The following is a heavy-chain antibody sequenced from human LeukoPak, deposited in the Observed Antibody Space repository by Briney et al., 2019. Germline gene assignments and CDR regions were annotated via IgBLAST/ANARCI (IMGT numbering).Heavy chain of an antibody. V-gene: IGHV1-46*01. CDR2: INPSGGST. CDR3: ARAPIRFLEWLN. Sequence: ASVKASCKASGYTFTSYYMHWVRQAPGQGLEWMGIINPSGGSTSYAQKFQGRVTMTRDTSTSTVYMELSSLRSEDTAVYYCARAPIRFLEWLNWGQGTLVTVSS. J-gene: IGHJ4*02. CDR1: GYTFTSYY. D-gene: IGHD3-3*01.